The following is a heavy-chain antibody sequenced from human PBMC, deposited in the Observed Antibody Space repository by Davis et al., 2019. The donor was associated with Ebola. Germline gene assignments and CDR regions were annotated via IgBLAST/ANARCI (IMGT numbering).Heavy chain of an antibody. Sequence: AGSLRLPCSVSGSTFSRYVMRWVRLATGKGLEWVSTYGTSPDTHYADSVTGRFTISRDNSKNTLYLQMNGLRVEETAIYYCAKDNRNIRSEVWGQGKMISGSS. CDR1: GSTFSRYV. CDR3: AKDNRNIRSEV. J-gene: IGHJ3*01. CDR2: GTSPDT. V-gene: IGHV3-23*01. D-gene: IGHD2/OR15-2a*01.